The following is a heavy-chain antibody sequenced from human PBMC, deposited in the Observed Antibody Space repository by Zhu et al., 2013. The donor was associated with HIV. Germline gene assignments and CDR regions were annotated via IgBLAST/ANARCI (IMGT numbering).Heavy chain of an antibody. CDR3: AREEVEAAGMDV. J-gene: IGHJ6*02. V-gene: IGHV1-2*02. Sequence: QVQLVQSGAEVKKPGASVKVSCKASGYTFTGYYMHWVRQAPGQGLEWVGWINPNRGDTKYAQKFQGRVTMTRETSTNTVYMEVSRLRYDDTAVYYCAREEVEAAGMDVWGQGTTVVVSS. CDR2: INPNRGDT. D-gene: IGHD6-25*01. CDR1: GYTFTGYY.